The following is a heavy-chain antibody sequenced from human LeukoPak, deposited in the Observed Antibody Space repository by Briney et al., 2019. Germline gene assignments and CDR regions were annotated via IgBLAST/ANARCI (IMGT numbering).Heavy chain of an antibody. CDR1: GGSISSSSYY. J-gene: IGHJ4*02. Sequence: SETLSLTCTVPGGSISSSSYYWGWIRQPPGKGLGWIGSIYYSGSTYYNPSLKSRVTISVDTSKNQFSLKLSSVTAADTAVYYCTRHLRTVPYFDWLRPPDYWGQGTLVTVSS. V-gene: IGHV4-39*01. CDR2: IYYSGST. CDR3: TRHLRTVPYFDWLRPPDY. D-gene: IGHD3-9*01.